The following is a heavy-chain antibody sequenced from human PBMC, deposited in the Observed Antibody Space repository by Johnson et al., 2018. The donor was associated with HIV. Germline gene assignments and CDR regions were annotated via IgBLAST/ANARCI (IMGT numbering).Heavy chain of an antibody. V-gene: IGHV3-23*04. J-gene: IGHJ3*02. CDR2: ISGSGGST. Sequence: VQLVESGGGVVQPGRSLRLSCAASGFTFSSYGMHWVRQAPGKGLEWVSAISGSGGSTYYADSVKGRFTISRDNSKNTLYLQMNSLRAEDTAVYYCAKAMSPMVRGNIWGQGTMVTVSS. D-gene: IGHD3-10*01. CDR3: AKAMSPMVRGNI. CDR1: GFTFSSYG.